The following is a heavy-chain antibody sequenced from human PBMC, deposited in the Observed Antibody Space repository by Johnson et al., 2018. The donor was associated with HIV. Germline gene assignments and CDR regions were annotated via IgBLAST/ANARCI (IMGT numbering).Heavy chain of an antibody. V-gene: IGHV3-30*02. CDR2: IRYDGSNT. CDR1: GFTLNSYG. CDR3: AKGSGWYSAFDI. Sequence: VQLVESGGGVVQPGGSLRLSCAASGFTLNSYGMHWVRQAPGKGLEWVAFIRYDGSNTYYGDSMKGRLTTSRDNSKNTLFLQMNSLRAEDTAVYYCAKGSGWYSAFDIWGQGTMVTVSS. J-gene: IGHJ3*02. D-gene: IGHD6-19*01.